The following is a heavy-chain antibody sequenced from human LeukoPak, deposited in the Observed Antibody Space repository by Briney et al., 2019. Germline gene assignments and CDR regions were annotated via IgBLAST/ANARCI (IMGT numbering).Heavy chain of an antibody. J-gene: IGHJ3*02. D-gene: IGHD5-12*01. CDR3: AIGGYSGYDYQDAFDI. Sequence: GGSLRLSCAASGFTFSIYTMNWVRQAPGKGLEWVSSIIGSSTYIYYADSVRGRFAISRDNAKNSLYLQMNSLRAEDTAVYYCAIGGYSGYDYQDAFDIWGQGTMVTVSS. CDR2: IIGSSTYI. V-gene: IGHV3-21*01. CDR1: GFTFSIYT.